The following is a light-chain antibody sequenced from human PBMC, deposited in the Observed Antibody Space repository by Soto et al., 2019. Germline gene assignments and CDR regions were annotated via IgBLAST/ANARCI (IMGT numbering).Light chain of an antibody. CDR3: QQSYSGPLT. CDR1: QSISSY. CDR2: AAS. V-gene: IGKV1-39*01. Sequence: DIQMTQSPSSLSASVGDRVTITCRASQSISSYLHWYQQKPGKAPKVLIYAASSLQSGVPSRFSGIGSGTDFTLSISSLQPEDFATYYCQQSYSGPLTFGGGTKVEIK. J-gene: IGKJ4*01.